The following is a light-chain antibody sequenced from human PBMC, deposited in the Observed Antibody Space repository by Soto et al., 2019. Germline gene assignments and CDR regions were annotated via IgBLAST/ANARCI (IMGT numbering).Light chain of an antibody. CDR1: TSNIESHS. J-gene: IGLJ1*01. CDR2: TNN. Sequence: QSALTQPPSASGTPGQRIIISCSGSTSNIESHSVNWFQQVPGTAPKLLIITNNQRPSGVPDRFSGSKSGASASLAISGLQSEDEVTYYCATWDDSRKGVFGTGTKV. CDR3: ATWDDSRKGV. V-gene: IGLV1-44*01.